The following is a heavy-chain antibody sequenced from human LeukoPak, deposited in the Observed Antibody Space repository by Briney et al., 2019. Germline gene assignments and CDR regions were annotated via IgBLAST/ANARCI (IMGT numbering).Heavy chain of an antibody. D-gene: IGHD4-17*01. CDR3: ARDYGDGKNYFAY. CDR2: IWYEGSNK. V-gene: IGHV3-33*01. CDR1: GFTFSSYG. J-gene: IGHJ4*02. Sequence: GGSLRLSCAASGFTFSSYGMHWVRQAPGKGREWVGVIWYEGSNKYYADSVKGRFTISRDNSPNTLYLQTNSLRAEDTAVYYCARDYGDGKNYFAYWGQGTLVTVSS.